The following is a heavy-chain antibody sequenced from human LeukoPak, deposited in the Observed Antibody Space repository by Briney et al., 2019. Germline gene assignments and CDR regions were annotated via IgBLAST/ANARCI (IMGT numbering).Heavy chain of an antibody. CDR1: GGSFSTYA. Sequence: SVKVSCKASGGSFSTYAITWVRQAPGQGFEWMGGIIPIFGTANYAQKFQGRVTITADESTSTAYMELSSLRSEDTAVYYCARTSYDYVWGSYRLFDYWGQGTLVTVSS. CDR2: IIPIFGTA. J-gene: IGHJ4*02. CDR3: ARTSYDYVWGSYRLFDY. V-gene: IGHV1-69*01. D-gene: IGHD3-16*02.